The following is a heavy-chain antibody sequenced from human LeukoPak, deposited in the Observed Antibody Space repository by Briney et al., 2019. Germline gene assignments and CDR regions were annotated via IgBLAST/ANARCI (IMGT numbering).Heavy chain of an antibody. CDR2: IIPMFGTT. Sequence: SVKVSCKASGGTFTNYAISWVRQAPGQGLEWMGRIIPMFGTTNYAQKFQGRVTITTDESTSTAYMEVSSLRIEDTAVYYCASVTVTTWAPDGHMDVWGKGTTVTVSS. J-gene: IGHJ6*03. D-gene: IGHD4-11*01. V-gene: IGHV1-69*05. CDR3: ASVTVTTWAPDGHMDV. CDR1: GGTFTNYA.